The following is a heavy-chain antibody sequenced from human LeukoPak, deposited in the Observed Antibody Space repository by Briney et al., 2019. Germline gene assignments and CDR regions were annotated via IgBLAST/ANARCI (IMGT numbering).Heavy chain of an antibody. V-gene: IGHV3-64*01. CDR3: ARGGLLWFGELSGY. J-gene: IGHJ4*02. Sequence: PGGSLRLSCAASGFTFSSYAMHWVRQAPGKGLEYVSVISSNGGSTYYANSVKGRFTISRDNSKNTLHLQMGSLRAEDMAVYYCARGGLLWFGELSGYWGQGTLVTVSS. D-gene: IGHD3-10*01. CDR2: ISSNGGST. CDR1: GFTFSSYA.